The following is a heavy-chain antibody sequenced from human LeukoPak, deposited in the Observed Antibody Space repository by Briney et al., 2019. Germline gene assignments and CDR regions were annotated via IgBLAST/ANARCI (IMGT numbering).Heavy chain of an antibody. D-gene: IGHD2-8*02. CDR3: AKPRTTGLGWAQFDY. V-gene: IGHV3-23*01. CDR1: GFTFSSFA. CDR2: FDGNGPNT. J-gene: IGHJ4*02. Sequence: GGSLRLSCAASGFTFSSFAMTWVRQAPGKGLEWVSGFDGNGPNTYYADSVKGRWTISRDNSRNTLYLEMNSLRPEDTAIYYCAKPRTTGLGWAQFDYWGQGSLVSVSS.